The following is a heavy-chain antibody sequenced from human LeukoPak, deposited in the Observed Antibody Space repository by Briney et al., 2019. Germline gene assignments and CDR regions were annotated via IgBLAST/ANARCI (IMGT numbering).Heavy chain of an antibody. D-gene: IGHD2/OR15-2a*01. CDR1: GYSISSSNW. J-gene: IGHJ4*02. Sequence: PSETLSLTCAVSGYSISSSNWWGWIRQPPGKGLEWIGYIYYSGSTYYNPSLKSRVTMSVDTSKNQFSLKLSSVTAVDTAVYYCARNGGVYGKAFDYWGQGTLVTVSS. CDR3: ARNGGVYGKAFDY. V-gene: IGHV4-28*01. CDR2: IYYSGST.